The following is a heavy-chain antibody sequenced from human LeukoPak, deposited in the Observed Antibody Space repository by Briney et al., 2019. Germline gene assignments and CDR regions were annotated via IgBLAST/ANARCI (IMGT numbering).Heavy chain of an antibody. J-gene: IGHJ4*02. D-gene: IGHD3-22*01. V-gene: IGHV3-23*01. CDR3: AKDRPDHDSSGYFDY. Sequence: GGSLRLSCAASRFTFNSYAMSWVRQAPGKGLEWVSAISGSGGSTYYADSVKGRFTISRDNSKNTLYLQMNSLRAEDTAVYYCAKDRPDHDSSGYFDYWGQGTLVTVSS. CDR1: RFTFNSYA. CDR2: ISGSGGST.